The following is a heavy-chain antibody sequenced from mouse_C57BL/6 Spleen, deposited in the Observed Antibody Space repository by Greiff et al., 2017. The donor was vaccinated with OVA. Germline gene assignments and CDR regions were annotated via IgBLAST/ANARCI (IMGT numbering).Heavy chain of an antibody. Sequence: QVQLQQSGAELVRPGTSVKVSCKASGYAFTNYLIEWVKQRPGQGLEWIGVINPGSGGTNYTEKFKGKATLTVDKSSSTAYMQLSSLTSEGSSGYCCAGSRSTMITTAFGYWGQGTLVTVSA. CDR1: GYAFTNYL. CDR2: INPGSGGT. V-gene: IGHV1-54*01. D-gene: IGHD2-4*01. CDR3: AGSRSTMITTAFGY. J-gene: IGHJ3*01.